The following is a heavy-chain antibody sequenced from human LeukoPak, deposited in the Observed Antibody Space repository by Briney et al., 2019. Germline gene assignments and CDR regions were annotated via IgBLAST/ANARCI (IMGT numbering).Heavy chain of an antibody. D-gene: IGHD2-15*01. Sequence: SETLSLTCTVSGGSISSSSYFWGWTRQPPGKGLEWIGSISYSGSTYYNPSLKSRVTISVGTSKNQFSLKLNSVTAADTAVYYCARSVDIVVEYYFDYWGQGTLVTVSS. CDR3: ARSVDIVVEYYFDY. CDR1: GGSISSSSYF. V-gene: IGHV4-39*01. J-gene: IGHJ4*02. CDR2: ISYSGST.